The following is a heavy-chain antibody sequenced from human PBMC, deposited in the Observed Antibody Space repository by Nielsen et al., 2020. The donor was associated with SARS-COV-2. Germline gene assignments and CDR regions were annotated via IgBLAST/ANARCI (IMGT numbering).Heavy chain of an antibody. J-gene: IGHJ2*01. Sequence: SVKVSCKAPGGPFSRHGISWVRQAPGHGLEWMGGIIPIFGPAMYAPKFQGRATITADESTSTAYVELSSLRSEDTAIYYCASRSLPYGSGSYRSIHWYFDLWGRGTLVTVSS. D-gene: IGHD3-22*01. CDR3: ASRSLPYGSGSYRSIHWYFDL. CDR1: GGPFSRHG. CDR2: IIPIFGPA. V-gene: IGHV1-69*13.